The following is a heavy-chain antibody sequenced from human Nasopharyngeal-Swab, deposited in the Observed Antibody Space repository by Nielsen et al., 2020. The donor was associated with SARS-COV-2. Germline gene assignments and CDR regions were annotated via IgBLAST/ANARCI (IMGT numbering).Heavy chain of an antibody. Sequence: GGSLRLSCAASGLTFSDYYMSWIRQAPGKGLEWVSYISSSGSTIYYADSVKGRFTISRDNAKNSLYLQMNSLRAEDTAVYYCARDSTSYRDRGVFDYWGQGTLVTVSS. V-gene: IGHV3-11*01. J-gene: IGHJ4*02. D-gene: IGHD3-10*01. CDR3: ARDSTSYRDRGVFDY. CDR1: GLTFSDYY. CDR2: ISSSGSTI.